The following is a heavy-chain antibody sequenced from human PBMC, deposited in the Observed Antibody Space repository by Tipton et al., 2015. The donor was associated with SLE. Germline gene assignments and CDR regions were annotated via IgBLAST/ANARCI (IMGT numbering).Heavy chain of an antibody. CDR1: GGSINSSSYY. D-gene: IGHD1-14*01. V-gene: IGHV4-39*01. Sequence: TLSLTCIVSGGSINSSSYYWGWIRQPPGKEPEWIGSIYYSGSTYYTPSLKSRVTASVDTSKNQFSLSLYSVTVDDTAVYYCARQGTGFGSGRDDYWGQGILVTVSS. CDR2: IYYSGST. J-gene: IGHJ4*02. CDR3: ARQGTGFGSGRDDY.